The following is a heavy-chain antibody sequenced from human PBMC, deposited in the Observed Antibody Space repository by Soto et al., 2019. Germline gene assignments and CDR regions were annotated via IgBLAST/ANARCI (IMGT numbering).Heavy chain of an antibody. CDR1: GFTFSSYW. D-gene: IGHD6-13*01. Sequence: PGGSLRLSCAASGFTFSSYWMSWVRQAPGKGLEWVANIKQDGSEKYYVDSVKGRFTISRDNAKNSLYLQMNSLRAEDTAVYYCARGRATSSSWHGFDYWGQGTLVTVSS. CDR3: ARGRATSSSWHGFDY. V-gene: IGHV3-7*01. J-gene: IGHJ4*02. CDR2: IKQDGSEK.